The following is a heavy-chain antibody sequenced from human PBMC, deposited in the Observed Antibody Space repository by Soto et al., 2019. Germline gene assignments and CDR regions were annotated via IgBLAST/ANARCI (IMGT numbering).Heavy chain of an antibody. CDR1: GYTFTGYY. CDR2: INPNSGGT. D-gene: IGHD6-6*01. J-gene: IGHJ5*02. V-gene: IGHV1-2*02. CDR3: AREGTEYSSSSSWFDP. Sequence: QVQLVQSGAEVKKPGASVKVSCKASGYTFTGYYMHWVRQAPEQGLEWMGWINPNSGGTNYAQKFQGRVTMTRDTSISTAYMELSRLRSDDTAVYYCAREGTEYSSSSSWFDPWGQGTLVTVSS.